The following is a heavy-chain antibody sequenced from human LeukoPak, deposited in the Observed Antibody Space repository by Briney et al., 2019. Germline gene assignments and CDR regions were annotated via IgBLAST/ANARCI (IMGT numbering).Heavy chain of an antibody. D-gene: IGHD3-3*01. V-gene: IGHV3-21*01. CDR2: ISSSSSYI. CDR1: GFTFSSYS. Sequence: GGSQRLSCAASGFTFSSYSMNWVRQAPGKGLEWVSSISSSSSYIYYADSVKGRFTISRDNAKNSLYLQMNSLRGEDTALYYCARYAILGVAPLIGDVSVSAFDIWGQGTMVTVSS. J-gene: IGHJ3*02. CDR3: ARYAILGVAPLIGDVSVSAFDI.